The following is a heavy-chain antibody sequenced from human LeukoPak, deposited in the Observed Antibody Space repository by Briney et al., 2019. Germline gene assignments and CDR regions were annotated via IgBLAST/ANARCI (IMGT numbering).Heavy chain of an antibody. CDR3: ARSYDRWDAFDI. V-gene: IGHV4-30-4*01. D-gene: IGHD3-22*01. CDR1: GGSISSGDYY. J-gene: IGHJ3*02. Sequence: KTSETLTLTCTVSGGSISSGDYYWSWLRQPPGKGLEWIGYIYYSGSTYYNPSLKSRVTISVDTSKNQFSLKLSSVTAADTAVYYCARSYDRWDAFDIWGQGTMATVSS. CDR2: IYYSGST.